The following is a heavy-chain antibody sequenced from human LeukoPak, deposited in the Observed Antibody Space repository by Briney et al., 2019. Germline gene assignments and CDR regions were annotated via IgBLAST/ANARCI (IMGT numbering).Heavy chain of an antibody. V-gene: IGHV3-49*03. CDR1: GFTFGDYA. J-gene: IGHJ4*02. CDR3: TRGPIDYDILTGLDY. D-gene: IGHD3-9*01. Sequence: PGGSLRLSCTASGFTFGDYAMSWFRQAPGKGLEWVGFIRSKAYGGTTEYAASVKGRFTISRDDSKSIAYLQMNSLKTEDTAVYYCTRGPIDYDILTGLDYWGQGTLVTVSS. CDR2: IRSKAYGGTT.